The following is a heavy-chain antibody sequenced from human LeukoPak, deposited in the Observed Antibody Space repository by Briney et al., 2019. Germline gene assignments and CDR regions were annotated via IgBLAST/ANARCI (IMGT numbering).Heavy chain of an antibody. CDR1: GFTFSSYA. CDR2: ISYDGSNK. V-gene: IGHV3-30*04. CDR3: ARDLWFGELLRYYYYGMDV. Sequence: GRSLRLSCAASGFTFSSYAMHWVRQAPGKGLEWGAVISYDGSNKYYADSGKGRLTISRDNSKNTLYLQMNSLRAEDTAVYYCARDLWFGELLRYYYYGMDVWGKGTTVTVSS. J-gene: IGHJ6*04. D-gene: IGHD3-10*01.